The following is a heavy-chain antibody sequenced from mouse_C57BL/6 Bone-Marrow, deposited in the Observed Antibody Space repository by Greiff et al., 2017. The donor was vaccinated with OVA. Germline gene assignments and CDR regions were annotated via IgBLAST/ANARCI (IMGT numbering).Heavy chain of an antibody. J-gene: IGHJ2*01. D-gene: IGHD1-2*01. Sequence: EVKLLESEGGLVQPGSSMKLSCTASGFTFSDYYMAWVRQVPEKGLEWVANINYDGSSTYYLDSLKSRFIISRDNAKNILYLQMSSLKSEDTATYYCARRRPHYSLYFDYWGQGTTLTVSS. V-gene: IGHV5-16*02. CDR3: ARRRPHYSLYFDY. CDR2: INYDGSST. CDR1: GFTFSDYY.